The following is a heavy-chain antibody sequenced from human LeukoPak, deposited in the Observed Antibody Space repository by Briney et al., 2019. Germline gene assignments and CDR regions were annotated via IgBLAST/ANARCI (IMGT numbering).Heavy chain of an antibody. J-gene: IGHJ3*02. Sequence: GASVKVSCKASGYTFKNYDINWVRQATGQGLEWMGWMNPNSGNTGYAQKFQGRVTITRNTSISTAYMELSSLRSEDTAVYYCARLNSYVAFDIWGQGTMVTVSS. CDR3: ARLNSYVAFDI. V-gene: IGHV1-8*03. D-gene: IGHD5-18*01. CDR2: MNPNSGNT. CDR1: GYTFKNYD.